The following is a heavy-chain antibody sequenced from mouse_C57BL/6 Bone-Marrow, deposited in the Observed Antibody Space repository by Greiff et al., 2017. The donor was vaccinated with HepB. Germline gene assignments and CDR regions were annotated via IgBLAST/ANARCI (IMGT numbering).Heavy chain of an antibody. CDR3: ARFTTVVADWYFDV. J-gene: IGHJ1*03. V-gene: IGHV1-55*01. CDR2: IYPGSGST. CDR1: GYTFTSYW. Sequence: VQLQQPGAELVKPGASVKMSCKASGYTFTSYWITWVKQRPGQGLEWIGDIYPGSGSTNYNEKFKSKATLTVDTSSSTAYMQLSSLTSEDSAVYYCARFTTVVADWYFDVWGTGTTVTVSS. D-gene: IGHD1-1*01.